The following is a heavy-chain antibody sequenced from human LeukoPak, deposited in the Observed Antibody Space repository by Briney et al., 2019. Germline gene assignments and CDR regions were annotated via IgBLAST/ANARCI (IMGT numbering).Heavy chain of an antibody. CDR1: GGSISSYY. V-gene: IGHV4-59*01. CDR2: IYYSGST. D-gene: IGHD6-19*01. CDR3: ARSVGSGWYAFDY. J-gene: IGHJ4*02. Sequence: SETLSLTCTVSGGSISSYYWSWIRQPPGKGLEWIGYIYYSGSTNYNPSLKSRVTISVDTSKNQFSLKLSSVTAADTAVYYCARSVGSGWYAFDYWGQGTLVTVSS.